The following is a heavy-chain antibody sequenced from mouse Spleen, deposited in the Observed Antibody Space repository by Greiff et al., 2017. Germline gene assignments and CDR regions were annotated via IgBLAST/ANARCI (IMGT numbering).Heavy chain of an antibody. V-gene: IGHV2-6-7*01. Sequence: VKLVESGPGLVAPSQSLSITCTVSGFSLTGYGVNWVRQPPGKGLEWLGMIWGDGSTDYNSALKSRLSISKDNSKSQVFLKMNSLQTDDTARYYCARDRADYYGSSYWYFDVWGAGTTVTVSS. D-gene: IGHD1-1*01. CDR2: IWGDGST. CDR3: ARDRADYYGSSYWYFDV. J-gene: IGHJ1*01. CDR1: GFSLTGYG.